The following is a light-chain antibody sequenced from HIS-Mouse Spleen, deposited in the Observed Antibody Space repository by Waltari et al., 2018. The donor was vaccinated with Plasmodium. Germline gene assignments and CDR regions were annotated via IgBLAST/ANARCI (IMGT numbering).Light chain of an antibody. V-gene: IGKV3-15*01. CDR2: GAS. CDR3: QQYNNWSFT. CDR1: QSVSSN. Sequence: EIVMTQSPATLSVSPGESATLSCRASQSVSSNLAWYQQKPGQVPRLLIYGASTRATGIPARFSGSGSGTEFTLTISSLQSEDFAVYYCQQYNNWSFTFGPGTKVDIK. J-gene: IGKJ3*01.